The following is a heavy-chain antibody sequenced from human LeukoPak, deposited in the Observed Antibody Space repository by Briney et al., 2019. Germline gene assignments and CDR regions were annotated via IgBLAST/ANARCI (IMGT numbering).Heavy chain of an antibody. CDR1: GGSFSSSSYS. CDR2: IYYSGST. CDR3: ARHPIFLTTPNWFDP. J-gene: IGHJ5*02. V-gene: IGHV4-39*01. D-gene: IGHD3-3*02. Sequence: SETLSLTCTVSGGSFSSSSYSWGWIRQPPGKELEWIGSIYYSGSTYNNPSLKSRVTISVDPSKKQFSLNLSSVTAADTAVYYCARHPIFLTTPNWFDPWGQGTLVTVSS.